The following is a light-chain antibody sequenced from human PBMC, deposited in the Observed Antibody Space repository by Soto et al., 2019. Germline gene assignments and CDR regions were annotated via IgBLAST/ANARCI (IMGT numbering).Light chain of an antibody. CDR3: MQPLQSWT. V-gene: IGKV2-30*02. CDR2: KVS. CDR1: QSLVHSDGNTY. Sequence: YCSSSQSLVHSDGNTYLNWFQQRPGQSPRRLIYKVSNRDSGVPDRFSGSGSGTDFTLKISRVEAEDVGVYYCMQPLQSWTFGQGTKVDIK. J-gene: IGKJ1*01.